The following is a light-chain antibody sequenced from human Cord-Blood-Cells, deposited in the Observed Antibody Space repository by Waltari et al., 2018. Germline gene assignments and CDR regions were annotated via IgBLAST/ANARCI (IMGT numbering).Light chain of an antibody. CDR1: SLRSYY. V-gene: IGLV3-19*01. J-gene: IGLJ2*01. CDR2: GKN. CDR3: NSRDSSGNHVV. Sequence: QTVRITCQGDSLRSYYARWYQQKPGQAPVLVIYGKNNRPSGIPDRFSGSSSGNTASLTTTGAQAEDEADYYCNSRDSSGNHVVFGGGTKLTVL.